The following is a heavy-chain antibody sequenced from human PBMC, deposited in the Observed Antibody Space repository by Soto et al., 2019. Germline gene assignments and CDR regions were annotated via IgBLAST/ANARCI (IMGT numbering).Heavy chain of an antibody. Sequence: QPGGSLRLSCAASGFTFSSYGMHWVRQAPGKGLEWVAVISYDGSNKYYADSVKGRFTISRDNSKNTLYLQMNSLRAEDTAVYYCARTKMATTIFDYWGQGTLVTVSS. CDR1: GFTFSSYG. CDR3: ARTKMATTIFDY. D-gene: IGHD1-1*01. J-gene: IGHJ4*02. V-gene: IGHV3-30*03. CDR2: ISYDGSNK.